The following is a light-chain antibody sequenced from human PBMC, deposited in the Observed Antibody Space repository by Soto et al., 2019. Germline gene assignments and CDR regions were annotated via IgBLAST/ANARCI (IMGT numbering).Light chain of an antibody. CDR1: SSDVGSYNL. CDR3: CSYAGTWV. J-gene: IGLJ3*02. Sequence: QSALTQPASVSGSPGQSITISCTGTSSDVGSYNLVSWYQQNPGKAPRLMIYEVSKWPSGVSNRFSGSKSGNTASLTISGLQAEDEADYYCCSYAGTWVFGGGTKLTVL. V-gene: IGLV2-23*02. CDR2: EVS.